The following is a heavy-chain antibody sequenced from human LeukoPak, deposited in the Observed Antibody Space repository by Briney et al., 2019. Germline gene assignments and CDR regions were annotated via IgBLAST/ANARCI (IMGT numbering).Heavy chain of an antibody. J-gene: IGHJ4*02. CDR3: ARGAYFDWLLFYLDY. V-gene: IGHV3-74*01. CDR2: INSDGSST. Sequence: GGSLRLSCAASGFTFSSYWMHWVRQAPGKGLVWVSRINSDGSSTSYADSVKGRFTISRDNAKNTLYLQMNSLRAEDTAVYYCARGAYFDWLLFYLDYWGQGTLVTVSS. D-gene: IGHD3-9*01. CDR1: GFTFSSYW.